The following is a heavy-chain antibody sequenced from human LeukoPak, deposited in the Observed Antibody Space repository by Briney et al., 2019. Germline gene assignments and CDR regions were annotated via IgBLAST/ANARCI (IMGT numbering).Heavy chain of an antibody. J-gene: IGHJ4*02. CDR2: IYYSGST. CDR1: GGSISSSSYY. V-gene: IGHV4-39*07. CDR3: ARGGEGSSLDY. Sequence: SETLSLTCTVSGGSISSSSYYWGWIRQPPGKGLEWIGSIYYSGSTYYNPSLKSRVTISVDTSKNQFSLKLSSVTAADTAVFYCARGGEGSSLDYWGQGTLVTVSS. D-gene: IGHD2-2*01.